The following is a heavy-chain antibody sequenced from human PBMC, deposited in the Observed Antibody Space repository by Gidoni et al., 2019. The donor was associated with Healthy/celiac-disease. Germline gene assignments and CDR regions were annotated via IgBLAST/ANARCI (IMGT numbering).Heavy chain of an antibody. D-gene: IGHD2-15*01. CDR3: ARSTICSGGSCYSGWFDP. CDR2: IIPILGIA. Sequence: SCKASGGTFSSYAISWVRQAPGQGLEWMGRIIPILGIANYAQKFQGRVTITADKSTSTAYMELSSLRSEDTAVYYCARSTICSGGSCYSGWFDPWGQGTLVTVSS. V-gene: IGHV1-69*04. CDR1: GGTFSSYA. J-gene: IGHJ5*02.